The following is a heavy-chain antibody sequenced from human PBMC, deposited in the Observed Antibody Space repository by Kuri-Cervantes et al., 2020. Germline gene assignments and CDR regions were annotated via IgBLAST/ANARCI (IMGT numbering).Heavy chain of an antibody. CDR3: ARARNYDSVRGYGMDV. V-gene: IGHV1-8*01. CDR2: MNPNSGNT. Sequence: ASVKVFCKASGYTFTSYDINWVRQATGQGLEWMGWMNPNSGNTGYAQKFQGRVTMTRNTSISTAYMELSSLRSEDTAVYYCARARNYDSVRGYGMDVWGQGTTVTVSS. D-gene: IGHD3-22*01. CDR1: GYTFTSYD. J-gene: IGHJ6*02.